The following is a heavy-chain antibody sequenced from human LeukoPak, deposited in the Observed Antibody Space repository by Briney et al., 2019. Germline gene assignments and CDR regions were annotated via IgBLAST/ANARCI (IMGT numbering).Heavy chain of an antibody. V-gene: IGHV4-59*01. D-gene: IGHD3-9*01. CDR2: INYSGNT. CDR3: ARADYDILTGSDLYFFDS. CDR1: GGSISRYY. Sequence: SETLSLTCTVSGGSISRYYRNWIRQPPGKGLEWIGYINYSGNTKYNTSLKSRVTISVDTSKNQFSLKLSSVTAADTAVYYCARADYDILTGSDLYFFDSWGQGTLVTVSS. J-gene: IGHJ4*02.